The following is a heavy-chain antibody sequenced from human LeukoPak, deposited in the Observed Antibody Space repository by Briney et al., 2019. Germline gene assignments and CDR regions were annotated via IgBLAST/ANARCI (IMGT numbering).Heavy chain of an antibody. J-gene: IGHJ5*02. V-gene: IGHV1-2*06. CDR1: GYTFTGYY. D-gene: IGHD3-10*01. Sequence: AXVKVSCKASGYTFTGYYIHWVRQAPGQGLEWMGRINHNSGGTNYAQKFQGSVTMTRDTSISTAYMQLSRLTSDDTAVYYCAREPMVRDFNWFDPWGQGTLVTVSS. CDR3: AREPMVRDFNWFDP. CDR2: INHNSGGT.